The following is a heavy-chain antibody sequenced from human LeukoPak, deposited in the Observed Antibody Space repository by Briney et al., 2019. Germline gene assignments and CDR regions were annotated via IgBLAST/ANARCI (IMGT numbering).Heavy chain of an antibody. J-gene: IGHJ4*02. CDR3: ARVLSEGFDY. Sequence: GGSLRLSCAASGFTFSSYAMHWVRQAPGKGLEYVSAISGNGGNTFYANSVRGRFTISRDNSKNTLYLQMNSLRAEDTAVYYCARVLSEGFDYWGQGTLVTVSS. CDR2: ISGNGGNT. V-gene: IGHV3-64*01. CDR1: GFTFSSYA. D-gene: IGHD3-9*01.